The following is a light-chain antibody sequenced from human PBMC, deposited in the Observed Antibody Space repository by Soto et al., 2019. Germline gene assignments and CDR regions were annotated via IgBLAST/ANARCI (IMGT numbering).Light chain of an antibody. V-gene: IGKV3-20*01. CDR3: QQSDSLSWT. J-gene: IGKJ1*01. CDR2: GAS. Sequence: IKMTHSPGTLAIYPDDIVSLCCSASQSVSYTYSAWYQQKPGQAPRLLIYGASSRAAGIPDRFSGSGSGTDFTLSISRLEPEDFAVYYCQQSDSLSWTFGQGSKVDIK. CDR1: QSVSYTY.